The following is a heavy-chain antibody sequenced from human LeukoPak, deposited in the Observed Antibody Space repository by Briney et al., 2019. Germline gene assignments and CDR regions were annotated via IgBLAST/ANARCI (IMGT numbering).Heavy chain of an antibody. V-gene: IGHV4-39*07. J-gene: IGHJ3*02. D-gene: IGHD6-13*01. CDR2: ISYTGNT. CDR3: ARDPSNSWYRDAFDI. Sequence: PSETLSLTCSVSGGSISSINYHWGWIRQPPGKGLEWIGTISYTGNTYYNPSLKSRVTISLDTSKEQFSLKLSSVTAADTAVYYCARDPSNSWYRDAFDIWGQGTMVTVSS. CDR1: GGSISSINYH.